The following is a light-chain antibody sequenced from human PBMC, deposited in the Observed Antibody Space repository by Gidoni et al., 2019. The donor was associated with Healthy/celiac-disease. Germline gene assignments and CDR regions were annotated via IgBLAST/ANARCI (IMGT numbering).Light chain of an antibody. CDR3: QQSYSTLTWT. CDR2: AAS. CDR1: QSISSY. J-gene: IGKJ1*01. V-gene: IGKV1-39*01. Sequence: DIQLTQSPSSLSASVGDRVTITCRASQSISSYLNWYPQKPGKAPKLLIYAASSLQSGVPSRFSGSGSGTDVTLTISSLQPEDFATYYCQQSYSTLTWTFGQGTKVEIK.